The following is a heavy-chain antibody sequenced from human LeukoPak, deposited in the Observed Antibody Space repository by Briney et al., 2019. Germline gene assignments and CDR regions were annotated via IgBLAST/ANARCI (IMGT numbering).Heavy chain of an antibody. CDR1: GFTLSDYY. V-gene: IGHV3-23*01. J-gene: IGHJ4*02. D-gene: IGHD3-22*01. Sequence: QTGGSLRLSCAASGFTLSDYYIDWVRQAPGKGLEWVSAISGSGGSTYYADSVKGRFTISRDNSKNTLYLQMNSLRAEDTAVYYCAKAGSNGFYYDSSGYAYYFDYWGQGTLVTVSS. CDR3: AKAGSNGFYYDSSGYAYYFDY. CDR2: ISGSGGST.